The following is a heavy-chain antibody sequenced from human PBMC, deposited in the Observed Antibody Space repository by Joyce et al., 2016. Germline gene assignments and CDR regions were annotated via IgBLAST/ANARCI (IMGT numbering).Heavy chain of an antibody. CDR2: INSGTTYK. V-gene: IGHV3-21*01. J-gene: IGHJ4*02. CDR1: GFTFSNYN. CDR3: ARDLGYFDY. Sequence: EVHLVESGGGLVKPGGFLRLSCVASGFTFSNYNMNWVRQAPGKGLEWVSSINSGTTYKYYADSVQGRFTISRDNAKNSLYLQMNSLRAEDTAVYYCARDLGYFDYWGQGTLVTVSS.